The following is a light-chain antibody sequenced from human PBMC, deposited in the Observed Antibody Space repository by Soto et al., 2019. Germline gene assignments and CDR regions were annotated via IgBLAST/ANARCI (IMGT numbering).Light chain of an antibody. CDR2: LGS. CDR3: MQAVQTPPT. Sequence: DIVMTQSPLSLPVTPGEPASISCRSSQSLLYRDGRNFLDWYLQKPGQSPQLLIYLGSTRASGVPDRFSGSGSGTDFTLKISRVQAEDVGVYYCMQAVQTPPTFGGGTKVEI. CDR1: QSLLYRDGRNF. J-gene: IGKJ4*01. V-gene: IGKV2-28*01.